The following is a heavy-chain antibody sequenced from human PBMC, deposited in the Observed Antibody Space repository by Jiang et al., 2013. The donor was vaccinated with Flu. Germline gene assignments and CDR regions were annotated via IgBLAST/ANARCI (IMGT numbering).Heavy chain of an antibody. CDR1: GGSISSSNW. D-gene: IGHD3-22*01. V-gene: IGHV4-4*02. CDR2: IYHSGST. Sequence: GLVKPSGTLSLTCAVSGGSISSSNWWSWVRQPPGKGLEWIGEIYHSGSTNYNPSLKSRVTISVDKSKNQFSLKLSSVTAADTAVYYCARDPYYDSSGYGIDYWGQGTLVTVSS. J-gene: IGHJ4*02. CDR3: ARDPYYDSSGYGIDY.